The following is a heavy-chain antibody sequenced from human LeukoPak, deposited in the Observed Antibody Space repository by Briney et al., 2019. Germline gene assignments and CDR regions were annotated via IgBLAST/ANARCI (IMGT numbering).Heavy chain of an antibody. Sequence: GGSLRLSCAASGCTFSSYSMNWVRQAPGKGLEWVSSISGSSSYIYYADSVKGRFTISRDNAKNSLYLQMNSLRAEDTAVYYCARRGDGDILDYWGQGTLVTVSS. CDR2: ISGSSSYI. V-gene: IGHV3-21*01. D-gene: IGHD3-9*01. J-gene: IGHJ4*02. CDR3: ARRGDGDILDY. CDR1: GCTFSSYS.